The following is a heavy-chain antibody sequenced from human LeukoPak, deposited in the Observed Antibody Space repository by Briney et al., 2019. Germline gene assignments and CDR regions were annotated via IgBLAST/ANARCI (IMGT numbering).Heavy chain of an antibody. D-gene: IGHD1-26*01. CDR2: IHPNSGGT. J-gene: IGHJ4*02. Sequence: ASEKVSCKASGYTFTDYYMHWVRQAPGQGLEWMGWIHPNSGGTKYAQKFQSRVTMTRNTSISTAYMEVSSLRSDDTAVYYCARAAKWELLRGGLDYWGQGTLVTVSS. V-gene: IGHV1-2*02. CDR1: GYTFTDYY. CDR3: ARAAKWELLRGGLDY.